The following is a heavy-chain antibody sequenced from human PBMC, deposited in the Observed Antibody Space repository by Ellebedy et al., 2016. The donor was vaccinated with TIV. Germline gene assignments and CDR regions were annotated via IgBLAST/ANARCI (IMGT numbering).Heavy chain of an antibody. Sequence: GGSLRLSXAASGFTFSSYAMSWVRQAPGKGLEWVSAICGSGGSTYYADSVKGRFTISRDNSKNTLYLQMNSLRAEDTDVYYCARGIAVAGTWFNPWGQGTLVTVSS. CDR2: ICGSGGST. CDR3: ARGIAVAGTWFNP. CDR1: GFTFSSYA. V-gene: IGHV3-23*01. D-gene: IGHD6-19*01. J-gene: IGHJ5*02.